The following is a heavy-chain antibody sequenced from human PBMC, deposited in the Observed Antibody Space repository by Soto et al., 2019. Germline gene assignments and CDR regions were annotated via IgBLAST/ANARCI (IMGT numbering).Heavy chain of an antibody. D-gene: IGHD3-10*01. CDR3: AKGVGSNYGDDE. V-gene: IGHV1-3*01. CDR2: INAGNGNT. J-gene: IGHJ1*01. CDR1: GYTFTSYA. Sequence: SVKVSCKASGYTFTSYAMHWVRQAPGQRLEWMGWINAGNGNTKYSQKFQGRVTITRDTSASTAYMELISLRSEDTAVYYCAKGVGSNYGDDEWGEGTVVTVSS.